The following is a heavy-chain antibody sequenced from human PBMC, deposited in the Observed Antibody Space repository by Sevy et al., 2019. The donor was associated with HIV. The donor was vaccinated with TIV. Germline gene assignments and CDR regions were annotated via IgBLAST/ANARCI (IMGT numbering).Heavy chain of an antibody. J-gene: IGHJ5*02. D-gene: IGHD3-9*01. Sequence: SETLSLTCTVSGGSISSGSYYWSWIRQPAGKGLEWIGRIYTSGSTNYNPSLKSRVTMSVDTSKNQFSLKLSSVTAADTAVYYCARDALDILIGYRNWFDPWGQGTLVTVSS. CDR2: IYTSGST. CDR1: GGSISSGSYY. CDR3: ARDALDILIGYRNWFDP. V-gene: IGHV4-61*02.